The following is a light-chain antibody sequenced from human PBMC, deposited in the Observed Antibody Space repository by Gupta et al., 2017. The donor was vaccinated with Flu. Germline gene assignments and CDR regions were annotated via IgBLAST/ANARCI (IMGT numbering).Light chain of an antibody. Sequence: STGQTACITCSGGRLGDNFVSWYQQKPGQSPVLVIYQDSKRPSGNPERFSGSNSENTATLTVSGTQAVDEADFYCQTWDGTTGVFGGGTKLTVL. J-gene: IGLJ2*01. V-gene: IGLV3-1*01. CDR2: QDS. CDR1: RLGDNF. CDR3: QTWDGTTGV.